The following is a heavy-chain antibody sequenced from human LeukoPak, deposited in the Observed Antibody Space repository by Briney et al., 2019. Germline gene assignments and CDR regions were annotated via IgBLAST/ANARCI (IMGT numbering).Heavy chain of an antibody. CDR1: GFTFASYA. J-gene: IGHJ4*02. D-gene: IGHD1-26*01. Sequence: GGSLRLSCAASGFTFASYAMSWVRQAPGKGLEWVSVISGSDGTTYYANSVKGRFTISRDNSKNSLYLQMNSLRAEDTAVYYCATSIGSYYFRYFDYWGQGTLVTVSS. V-gene: IGHV3-23*01. CDR2: ISGSDGTT. CDR3: ATSIGSYYFRYFDY.